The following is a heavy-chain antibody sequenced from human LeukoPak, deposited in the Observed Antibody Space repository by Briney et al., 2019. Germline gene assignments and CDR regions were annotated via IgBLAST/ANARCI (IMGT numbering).Heavy chain of an antibody. D-gene: IGHD3-10*01. CDR2: IRYDGSNK. CDR3: AKAPGGLSNYCFDY. Sequence: PGGSLRLSCAASGFTFSSYGMHWVRQAPGKGLEWVAFIRYDGSNKYYADSVKGRFTISRDNSKNTLYLQMNSLRAEDTAVYYCAKAPGGLSNYCFDYWGQGTLVTVSS. CDR1: GFTFSSYG. V-gene: IGHV3-30*02. J-gene: IGHJ4*02.